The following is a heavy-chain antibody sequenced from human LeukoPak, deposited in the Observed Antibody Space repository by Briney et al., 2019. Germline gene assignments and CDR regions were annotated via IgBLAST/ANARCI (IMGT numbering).Heavy chain of an antibody. CDR2: INAGNGNT. Sequence: GASVKVSCKASGYTFTTFAMHWVRQAPGQRLEWMGWINAGNGNTKYSQKFQGRVTITRDTSASTAYMELSSLRSEDTAVYYCASGLPWELLPDYWGQGTLVTVSS. J-gene: IGHJ4*02. D-gene: IGHD1-26*01. CDR3: ASGLPWELLPDY. V-gene: IGHV1-3*01. CDR1: GYTFTTFA.